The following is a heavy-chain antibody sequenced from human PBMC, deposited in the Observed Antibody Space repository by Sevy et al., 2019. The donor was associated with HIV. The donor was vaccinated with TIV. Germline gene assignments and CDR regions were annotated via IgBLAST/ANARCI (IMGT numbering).Heavy chain of an antibody. V-gene: IGHV4-34*01. CDR2: INHSGST. Sequence: SETLSLTCAVYGGSFSGYYWSWIRRPPGKGLEWIGEINHSGSTNDNPSLKSRVTISVDTSKNQFSLKLSSVTAADTAVYYCASIMGNCGGDCYPFDYWGQGTLVTVSS. CDR1: GGSFSGYY. CDR3: ASIMGNCGGDCYPFDY. D-gene: IGHD2-21*01. J-gene: IGHJ4*02.